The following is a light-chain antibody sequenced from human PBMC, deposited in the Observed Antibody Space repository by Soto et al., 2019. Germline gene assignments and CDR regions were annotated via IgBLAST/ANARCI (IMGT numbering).Light chain of an antibody. CDR1: QSMSDS. V-gene: IGKV1-39*01. Sequence: DIQLTQSPSSLSASVGDRVTISCRASQSMSDSLNWYQQKSGKAPKLLIYSGSTLEIGVPSRFSGSGSGTDITLTISSLQPEDFGTYFCQQSYSNSYTFGQGTTLEIK. J-gene: IGKJ2*01. CDR2: SGS. CDR3: QQSYSNSYT.